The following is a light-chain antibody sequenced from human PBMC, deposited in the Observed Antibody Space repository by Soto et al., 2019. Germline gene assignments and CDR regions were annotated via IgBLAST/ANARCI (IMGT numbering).Light chain of an antibody. CDR2: GTS. CDR3: QQYGNSPIT. J-gene: IGKJ5*01. CDR1: QSVSSN. Sequence: EKALTQSPVTLSLSPGERATLSCRASQSVSSNLAWYQQRPGQAPRLLIYGTSSRATGIPDRFSGSGSGTDFTLTISRLEPEDFAVYYCQQYGNSPITFGQGTRLEI. V-gene: IGKV3-20*01.